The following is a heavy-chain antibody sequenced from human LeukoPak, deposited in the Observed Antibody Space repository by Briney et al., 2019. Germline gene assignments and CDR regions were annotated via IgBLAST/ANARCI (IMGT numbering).Heavy chain of an antibody. CDR3: AEDGTSGTWDN. Sequence: GGPLRLSCVASGFTFSTNAMSWVRQATGKGLEWVSAISGGGGSTFYADSVKGRFTISRDNSKSTLYLQLNSLKTEDTGLYYCAEDGTSGTWDNWGQGTLVTVSS. CDR1: GFTFSTNA. V-gene: IGHV3-23*01. CDR2: ISGGGGST. J-gene: IGHJ4*02. D-gene: IGHD1-1*01.